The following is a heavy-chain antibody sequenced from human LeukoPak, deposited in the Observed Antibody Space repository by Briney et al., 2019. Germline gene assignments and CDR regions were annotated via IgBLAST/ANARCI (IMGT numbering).Heavy chain of an antibody. V-gene: IGHV1-2*02. CDR3: ARDVVDIVVVIANRFDP. J-gene: IGHJ5*02. D-gene: IGHD2-21*01. Sequence: ASVKVSCTASGYTFTGYYMHWVRQTPRQGLEWMGWINPNSGGTNYAQKLQGRVTMTRDTSIRTAYMQLSRLRSDDTAVYYCARDVVDIVVVIANRFDPWGQGTLVTVSS. CDR1: GYTFTGYY. CDR2: INPNSGGT.